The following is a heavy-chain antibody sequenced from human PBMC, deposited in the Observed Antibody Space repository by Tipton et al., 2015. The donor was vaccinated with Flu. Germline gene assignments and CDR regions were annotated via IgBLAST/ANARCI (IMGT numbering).Heavy chain of an antibody. V-gene: IGHV4-59*01. CDR3: ARGSGSGTYVIFDS. CDR1: GDSINNYY. CDR2: IYYTGST. Sequence: TLSLTCTVSGDSINNYYWSWIRQPPGKGLEWLGYIYYTGSTNYSPSLKSRVTISLDTSENQLSLKLNSMTAADTAVYYCARGSGSGTYVIFDSWGQGTLVTVSS. D-gene: IGHD3-10*01. J-gene: IGHJ4*02.